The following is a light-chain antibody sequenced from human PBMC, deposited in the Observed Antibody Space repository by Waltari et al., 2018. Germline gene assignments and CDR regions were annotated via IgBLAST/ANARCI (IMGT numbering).Light chain of an antibody. V-gene: IGLV5-37*01. CDR2: HYSDSDK. CDR1: RDINVGRHN. J-gene: IGLJ2*01. CDR3: LVWPNNARVA. Sequence: QTALTQPLSSSASPGASATITCTLPRDINVGRHNIYWYQIKKGSPPRYLLYHYSDSDKGQGSGVPSRFSGHKNVSANTAILLISGLQPEDEGDYYCLVWPNNARVAFGGGTTLTVL.